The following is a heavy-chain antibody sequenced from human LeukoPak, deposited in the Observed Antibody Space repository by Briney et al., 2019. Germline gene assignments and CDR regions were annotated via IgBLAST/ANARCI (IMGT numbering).Heavy chain of an antibody. Sequence: GRSLRLSCAASGFTFSNYGMHWVRQAPGKGLEWVAVISYDGSNKYYADSVKGRFTISRDNSKNTLYLQMNSLRAEDTAVYYCAKDGSIAVAGYFDYWGQGTLVTVSS. CDR1: GFTFSNYG. V-gene: IGHV3-30*18. D-gene: IGHD6-19*01. CDR3: AKDGSIAVAGYFDY. J-gene: IGHJ4*02. CDR2: ISYDGSNK.